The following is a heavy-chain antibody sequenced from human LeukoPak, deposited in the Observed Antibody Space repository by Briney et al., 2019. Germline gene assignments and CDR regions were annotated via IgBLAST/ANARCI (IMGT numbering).Heavy chain of an antibody. Sequence: GGSPRLSCAASGFTFTTYWMGWVRQAPGKGLEWVAKISPDGSEKYYVDSVKGRFTISRDNAKNSLDLQMSSLRADDTAVYYCARGGSSRFDQWGQGTLITVSS. J-gene: IGHJ4*02. CDR3: ARGGSSRFDQ. D-gene: IGHD6-13*01. CDR2: ISPDGSEK. CDR1: GFTFTTYW. V-gene: IGHV3-7*04.